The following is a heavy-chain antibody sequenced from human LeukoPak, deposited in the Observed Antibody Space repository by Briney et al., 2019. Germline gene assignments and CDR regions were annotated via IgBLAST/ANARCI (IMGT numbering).Heavy chain of an antibody. CDR1: GGTFSSYA. Sequence: ASVKVSCKASGGTFSSYAISWVRQAPGQGLEWMGGIIPIFGTANYAQKFQGRVTITADESTSTAYMELSSLRSEDTAVYYCARVLGIKWLRTHANAFDIWGQGTMVTVSS. J-gene: IGHJ3*02. V-gene: IGHV1-69*13. D-gene: IGHD5-12*01. CDR2: IIPIFGTA. CDR3: ARVLGIKWLRTHANAFDI.